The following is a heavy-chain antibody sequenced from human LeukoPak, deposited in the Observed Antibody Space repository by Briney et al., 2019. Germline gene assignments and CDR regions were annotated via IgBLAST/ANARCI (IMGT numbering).Heavy chain of an antibody. CDR3: ARDGSIAARSDAFDI. Sequence: SETLSLTCTVSGGSISSYYWSWIRQPAGKGLEWIGRIYTSGSTNYNPSLKSRVTMSVDTSKNQFSLKLSSVTAADTSVYYCARDGSIAARSDAFDIWGQGTMVTVSS. V-gene: IGHV4-4*07. J-gene: IGHJ3*02. CDR1: GGSISSYY. CDR2: IYTSGST. D-gene: IGHD6-6*01.